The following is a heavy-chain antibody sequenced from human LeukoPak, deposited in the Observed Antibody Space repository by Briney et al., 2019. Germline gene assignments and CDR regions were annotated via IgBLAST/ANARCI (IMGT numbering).Heavy chain of an antibody. V-gene: IGHV4-4*07. CDR2: TSTSGST. J-gene: IGHJ6*03. CDR1: GGSISSYY. D-gene: IGHD5-12*01. CDR3: ARDRSGYGGDRYYYYMDV. Sequence: SETLSLTCTVSGGSISSYYWSWIRQPAGKGLESIGHTSTSGSTNYNPSLKSRVTMSVDTSKNQFSLKLSSVTAADTAVYYCARDRSGYGGDRYYYYMDVWGKGTTVTVSS.